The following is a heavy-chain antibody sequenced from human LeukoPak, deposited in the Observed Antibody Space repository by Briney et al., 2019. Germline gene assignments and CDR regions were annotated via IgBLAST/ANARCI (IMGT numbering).Heavy chain of an antibody. CDR2: INHSGST. Sequence: ASETLSLTCAVYGGSFSGYYWSWIRQPPGKGLEWIGEINHSGSTTYNPSLKSRLTISVDTSKNQFSLKLSSVTAADTAVYYCAREKIGYYDSSGRGWFDPWGQGTLVTVSS. V-gene: IGHV4-34*01. CDR3: AREKIGYYDSSGRGWFDP. J-gene: IGHJ5*02. CDR1: GGSFSGYY. D-gene: IGHD3-22*01.